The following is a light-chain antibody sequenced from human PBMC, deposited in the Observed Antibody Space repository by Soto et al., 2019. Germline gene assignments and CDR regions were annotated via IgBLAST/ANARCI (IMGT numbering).Light chain of an antibody. Sequence: QSVLTQPPSVSGAPGQRVTISCTRSSSSIGAGYDVHWYHQLPGAAPKLLVSGNNNRPSGVPDRFSASKSGTSASLAITGLQTEDEAQYYCQSYDSRLTAYVFGTGTKLTVL. V-gene: IGLV1-40*01. CDR1: SSSIGAGYD. CDR2: GNN. CDR3: QSYDSRLTAYV. J-gene: IGLJ1*01.